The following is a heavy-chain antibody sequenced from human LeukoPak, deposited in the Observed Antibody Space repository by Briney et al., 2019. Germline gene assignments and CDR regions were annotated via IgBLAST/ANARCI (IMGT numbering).Heavy chain of an antibody. CDR2: FYYSGSD. V-gene: IGHV4-59*01. Sequence: SETLSLTCTVSGASITSYYWNWIRQPPGKGLEWIGYFYYSGSDNYNPSLKSRITISVDTSKNQCSLKLSSVTAADTAVYYCVRGYCSGATCYHFDYWGQGTLVTVSS. J-gene: IGHJ4*02. D-gene: IGHD2-15*01. CDR3: VRGYCSGATCYHFDY. CDR1: GASITSYY.